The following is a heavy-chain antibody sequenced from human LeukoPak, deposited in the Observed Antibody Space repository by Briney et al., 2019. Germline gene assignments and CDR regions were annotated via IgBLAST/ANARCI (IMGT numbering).Heavy chain of an antibody. CDR2: INPNSGGT. V-gene: IGHV1-2*02. D-gene: IGHD6-19*01. J-gene: IGHJ6*02. CDR3: ARDPTYSSGWGDYYYYGMDV. Sequence: ASVKVSCTASGYTFTGYYMHWVRQAPGQGLEWMGWINPNSGGTNYAQKFQGRVTMTRDTSISTAYMELSRLRSDDTAVYYCARDPTYSSGWGDYYYYGMDVWGQGTTVAVSS. CDR1: GYTFTGYY.